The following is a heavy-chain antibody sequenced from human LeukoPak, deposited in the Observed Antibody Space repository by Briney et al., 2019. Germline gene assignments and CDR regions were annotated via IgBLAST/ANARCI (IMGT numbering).Heavy chain of an antibody. D-gene: IGHD2-2*01. CDR1: GGSFSGYY. J-gene: IGHJ5*02. CDR3: ARLRPAASPWFDP. Sequence: SETLSLTCAVYGGSFSGYYWSWMLQPPGKGLEWIGEISHSGSTNYNPSLKSRVTISVDASKNQFSLKLSSVTAADTAVYYCARLRPAASPWFDPWGQGTLVTVSS. CDR2: ISHSGST. V-gene: IGHV4-34*01.